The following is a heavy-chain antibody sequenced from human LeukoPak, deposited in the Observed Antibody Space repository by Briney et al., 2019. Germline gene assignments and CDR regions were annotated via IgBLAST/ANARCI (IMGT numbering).Heavy chain of an antibody. D-gene: IGHD3-22*01. V-gene: IGHV1-24*01. CDR3: AAEAYYYDSSNYYGFDP. J-gene: IGHJ5*02. CDR1: GDALTELS. Sequence: ASVKVSCRVSGDALTELSIHWVRQAPGKGLAWMGGYEDGERLYAQKFQGRVTMTEDTSSDTAYMELNSLRFEDTAVYYCAAEAYYYDSSNYYGFDPWGQGTLVTVSS. CDR2: YEDGER.